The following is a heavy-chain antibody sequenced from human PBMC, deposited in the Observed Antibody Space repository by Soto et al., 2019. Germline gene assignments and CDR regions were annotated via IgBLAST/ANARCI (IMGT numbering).Heavy chain of an antibody. Sequence: EVQLLESGGGLVQPGGSLRLSCAASGFTFSSYAMSWVRQAPGKGLEWVSAISGSGGSTYYADSVKGRFTISRDNSKNPLYLQMNSLRAEDTAVYYCAKGSLTSRVYYYDSSGYYGWFDPWGQGTLVTVSS. CDR2: ISGSGGST. D-gene: IGHD3-22*01. V-gene: IGHV3-23*01. CDR3: AKGSLTSRVYYYDSSGYYGWFDP. J-gene: IGHJ5*02. CDR1: GFTFSSYA.